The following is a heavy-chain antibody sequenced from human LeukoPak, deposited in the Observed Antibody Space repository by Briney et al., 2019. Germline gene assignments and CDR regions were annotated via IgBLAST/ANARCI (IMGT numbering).Heavy chain of an antibody. D-gene: IGHD4-23*01. J-gene: IGHJ5*02. CDR1: GYTFTGYY. CDR2: INPNSGGT. Sequence: ASVKVSCKASGYTFTGYYMHWVRQAPGQGLEWMGWINPNSGGTNHAQKFQGRVTMTRDTSISTAYMELSRLRSDDTAVYYCARVSVVRGWFDPWGQGTLVTVSS. V-gene: IGHV1-2*02. CDR3: ARVSVVRGWFDP.